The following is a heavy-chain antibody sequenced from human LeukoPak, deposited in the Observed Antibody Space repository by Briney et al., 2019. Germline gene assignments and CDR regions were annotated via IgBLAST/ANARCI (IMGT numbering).Heavy chain of an antibody. Sequence: SETLSLTCTVSGGSISSYYWSWIRQPPGKGLEWIGYIYYSGSTNYNPSLKSRVTISVDTSKNQFSLKLSSATAADTAVYYCARAGYSYVGYYYYGMDVWGQGTTVIVSS. D-gene: IGHD5-18*01. J-gene: IGHJ6*02. CDR3: ARAGYSYVGYYYYGMDV. CDR1: GGSISSYY. CDR2: IYYSGST. V-gene: IGHV4-59*01.